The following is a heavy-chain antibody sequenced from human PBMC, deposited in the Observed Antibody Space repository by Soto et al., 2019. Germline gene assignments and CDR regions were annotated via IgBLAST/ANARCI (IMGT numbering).Heavy chain of an antibody. CDR2: IKQDGSEK. CDR3: ARDLVGRTTVVAWGANYYYYYGMDV. Sequence: GGSMRLSSAASRFTLSSIWMSWVRQAPGKGREWVANIKQDGSEKYYVDSVKGRFTISRDNAKNSLYLQMNSLRAEDTAVYYCARDLVGRTTVVAWGANYYYYYGMDVWGQGTTVTVSS. D-gene: IGHD4-17*01. CDR1: RFTLSSIW. V-gene: IGHV3-7*03. J-gene: IGHJ6*02.